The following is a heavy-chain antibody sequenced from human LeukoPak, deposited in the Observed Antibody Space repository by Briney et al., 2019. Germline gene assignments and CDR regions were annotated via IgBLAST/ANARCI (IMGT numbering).Heavy chain of an antibody. CDR2: IIPIFGTA. Sequence: SVKVSCKASGGTFSSYAISWVRQAPGQGLEWMGGIIPIFGTANYAQKFQGRVTMTRDTSTSTVYMELSSLRSEDTAVYYCARGAAAQYYFDYWGQGTLVTVSS. J-gene: IGHJ4*02. CDR3: ARGAAAQYYFDY. V-gene: IGHV1-69*05. CDR1: GGTFSSYA. D-gene: IGHD6-13*01.